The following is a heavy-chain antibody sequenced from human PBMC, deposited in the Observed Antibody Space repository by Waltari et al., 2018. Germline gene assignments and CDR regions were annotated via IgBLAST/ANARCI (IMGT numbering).Heavy chain of an antibody. CDR1: GGSVSTNYY. V-gene: IGHV4-39*01. CDR2: IFYGGST. J-gene: IGHJ5*02. D-gene: IGHD6-6*01. Sequence: QLQLQESGPGLVKASETLSLTCSVSGGSVSTNYYWGWIRQSPGKGLEWIGHIFYGGSTNYHPSLKSRVSISVDTSKNQFFLDLDSVTAADTAVYYCARRSSSSSLGFVSWFDPWGHGTLVTVSS. CDR3: ARRSSSSSLGFVSWFDP.